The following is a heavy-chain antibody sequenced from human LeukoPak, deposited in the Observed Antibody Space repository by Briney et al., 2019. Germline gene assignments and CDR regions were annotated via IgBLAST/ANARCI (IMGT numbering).Heavy chain of an antibody. Sequence: GGSLRLSCAASGFTFSSYSMNWVRQAPGKGLEWVSSISSSSSYIYYADSVKGRFTISRDNAKNSLYLQMNSLRAEDTAVYYCARSASTHTPHILTGSPADYWGQGTLVTVSS. V-gene: IGHV3-21*01. J-gene: IGHJ4*02. CDR2: ISSSSSYI. CDR1: GFTFSSYS. CDR3: ARSASTHTPHILTGSPADY. D-gene: IGHD3-9*01.